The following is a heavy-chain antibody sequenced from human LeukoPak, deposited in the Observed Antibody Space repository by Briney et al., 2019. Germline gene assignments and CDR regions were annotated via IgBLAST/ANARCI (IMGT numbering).Heavy chain of an antibody. D-gene: IGHD3-10*01. CDR2: ISSSSSYI. Sequence: GGSLRLSCTASGFTFSSYSMNWVRQAPGKGLEWVSSISSSSSYIYYADSVKGRFTISRDNAKNSLYLQMNSLRAEDTAVYYCARDYILEGPDYYYYGMDVWGQGTTVTVSS. CDR3: ARDYILEGPDYYYYGMDV. CDR1: GFTFSSYS. J-gene: IGHJ6*02. V-gene: IGHV3-21*01.